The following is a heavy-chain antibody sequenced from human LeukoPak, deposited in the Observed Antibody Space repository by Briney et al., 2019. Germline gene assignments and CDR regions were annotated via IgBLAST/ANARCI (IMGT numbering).Heavy chain of an antibody. V-gene: IGHV3-23*01. CDR1: GFSFSTYA. D-gene: IGHD1-26*01. Sequence: GGSLRLSCAASGFSFSTYAMSWVRQAPGKGLEWVSAISAGGATIYYADSVKGRFTVSRDNSRNTLYLHMNSLRAEDTAIYYCAKDSGGTYFYYYYYMDVWGKGTTVTVSS. CDR3: AKDSGGTYFYYYYYMDV. CDR2: ISAGGATI. J-gene: IGHJ6*03.